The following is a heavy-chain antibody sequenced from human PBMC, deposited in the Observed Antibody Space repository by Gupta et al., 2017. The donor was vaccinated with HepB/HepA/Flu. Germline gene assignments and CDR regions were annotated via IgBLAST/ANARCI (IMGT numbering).Heavy chain of an antibody. Sequence: QVQLVESGGGVVQPGRSLRLSWAASGFTFSSYGMHWVRQAPGKGLEWVAVMSYDGGNKYYADSGKGRFTISRDNSKNTLYLKMNSLRAEDTAVYYCAKWGGLGDYFDYWGQGTLVTVSS. CDR1: GFTFSSYG. V-gene: IGHV3-30*18. J-gene: IGHJ4*02. CDR2: MSYDGGNK. D-gene: IGHD1-26*01. CDR3: AKWGGLGDYFDY.